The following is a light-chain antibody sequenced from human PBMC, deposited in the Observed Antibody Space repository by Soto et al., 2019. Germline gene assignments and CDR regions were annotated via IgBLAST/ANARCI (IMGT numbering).Light chain of an antibody. Sequence: QSVLTQPASVSGSPGQSITISCTGTSSDVGGYNYVSWYQQHPGKAPKLMIYDVSNRPSGVSNRFSGSKSGNTASLTISGLQAEDEADYYCSSYTSSSSFHVFGTVTKVTVL. V-gene: IGLV2-14*01. CDR3: SSYTSSSSFHV. CDR2: DVS. J-gene: IGLJ1*01. CDR1: SSDVGGYNY.